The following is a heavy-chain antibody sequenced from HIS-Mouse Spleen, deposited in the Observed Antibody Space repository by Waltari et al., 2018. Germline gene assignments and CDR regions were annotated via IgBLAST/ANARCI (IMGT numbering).Heavy chain of an antibody. CDR1: GFSPSTSGMW. CDR3: ARIAEGYTSGWYAFDY. D-gene: IGHD6-19*01. Sequence: QVTLRESGPALVKPTQTLTLTCTFSGFSPSTSGMWVSWIRQPPGKALEWLARIDWDDDKYYSTSLKTRLTISRDTSKNQVVLTMTNMDPLDTATYYCARIAEGYTSGWYAFDYWGQGTLVTVS. V-gene: IGHV2-70*15. J-gene: IGHJ4*02. CDR2: IDWDDDK.